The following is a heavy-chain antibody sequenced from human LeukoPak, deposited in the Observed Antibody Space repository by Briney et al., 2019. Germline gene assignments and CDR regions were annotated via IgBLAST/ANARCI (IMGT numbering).Heavy chain of an antibody. V-gene: IGHV1-18*01. CDR2: ISAYNGNT. CDR1: GYTFTSYG. CDR3: AREQYCSGGSCYFDY. Sequence: ASVKVSCKASGYTFTSYGISWVRQAPGQGLEWMGWISAYNGNTNYAQKLQGRVTMTTDTSTSTAYMELRGLRSDDTAVYYCAREQYCSGGSCYFDYWGQGTLVTVSS. J-gene: IGHJ4*02. D-gene: IGHD2-15*01.